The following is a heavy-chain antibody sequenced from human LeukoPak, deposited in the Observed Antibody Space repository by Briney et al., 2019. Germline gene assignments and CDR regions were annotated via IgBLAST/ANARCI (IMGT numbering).Heavy chain of an antibody. D-gene: IGHD3-22*01. J-gene: IGHJ4*02. Sequence: GGSLRLSCAASGFTFSSYAMHWVRQAPGKGLEWVANIKQDGSEKYYVDSVKGRFTISRDNAKNSLYLQMNSLRAEDTAVYYCAREYYYDSSGYNYWGQGTLVTVSS. CDR2: IKQDGSEK. CDR3: AREYYYDSSGYNY. V-gene: IGHV3-7*03. CDR1: GFTFSSYA.